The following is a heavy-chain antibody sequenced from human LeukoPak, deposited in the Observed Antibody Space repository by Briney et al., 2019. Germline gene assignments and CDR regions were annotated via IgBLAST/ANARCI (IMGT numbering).Heavy chain of an antibody. V-gene: IGHV4-59*01. J-gene: IGHJ4*02. CDR3: ARDMPYGY. Sequence: SETLSLTCTVSGGSISSYYWSWVRQPPGKGLEWIGNICDSGSTNYNPSLKSRVTTSVDTSKNQFSLKLSSVTAADTAVYYCARDMPYGYWGQGTLVTVSS. CDR2: ICDSGST. CDR1: GGSISSYY. D-gene: IGHD2-2*01.